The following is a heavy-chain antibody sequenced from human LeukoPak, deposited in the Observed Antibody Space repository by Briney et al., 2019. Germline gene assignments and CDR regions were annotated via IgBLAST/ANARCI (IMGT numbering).Heavy chain of an antibody. CDR2: ISSSGSTI. Sequence: GGSLRLSCAASGFTFSSYEMNWVRQAPGKGLEWVSYISSSGSTIYYADSVKGRFTISRDNAKNSLYLQMNSLRAEDTAVYYCARGYYGSGSYVLFDYWGQGTLVTVSS. CDR1: GFTFSSYE. CDR3: ARGYYGSGSYVLFDY. D-gene: IGHD3-10*01. J-gene: IGHJ4*02. V-gene: IGHV3-48*03.